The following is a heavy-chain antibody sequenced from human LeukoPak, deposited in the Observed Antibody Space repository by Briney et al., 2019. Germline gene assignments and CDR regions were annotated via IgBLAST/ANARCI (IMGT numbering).Heavy chain of an antibody. CDR1: GGSSSSYY. J-gene: IGHJ4*02. Sequence: TSETLSLTCTVSGGSSSSYYWSWIRQPPGKGLEGIGYIYYSGSTNYNPSLKSRVTISVDTSKNQFSLKLSSVTAADTAVYYCARDSAAGTPFDYWGQGTLVTVSS. V-gene: IGHV4-59*01. D-gene: IGHD6-13*01. CDR3: ARDSAAGTPFDY. CDR2: IYYSGST.